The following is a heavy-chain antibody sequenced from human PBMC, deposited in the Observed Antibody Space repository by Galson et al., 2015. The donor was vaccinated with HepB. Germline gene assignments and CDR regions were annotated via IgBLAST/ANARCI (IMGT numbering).Heavy chain of an antibody. Sequence: SLRLSCAASGFTFSSYGMHWVRQAPGKGLEWVTLIWYDGSNKYYADSVKGRFTISRDNSNNTLYLQMNSLRAEDTAVYYCARYSSSWRSLDYWGQGTLVTVSS. V-gene: IGHV3-33*01. CDR1: GFTFSSYG. CDR3: ARYSSSWRSLDY. CDR2: IWYDGSNK. J-gene: IGHJ4*02. D-gene: IGHD6-13*01.